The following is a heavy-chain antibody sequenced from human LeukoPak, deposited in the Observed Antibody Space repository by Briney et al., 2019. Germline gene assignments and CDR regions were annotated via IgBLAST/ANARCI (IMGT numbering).Heavy chain of an antibody. J-gene: IGHJ6*03. CDR1: GFTFGDYA. CDR2: IRSKAYGGTT. CDR3: TRGLDTAMVYYYYYYMDV. Sequence: GGSLRLSCTASGFTFGDYAMSWVRQAPGKGLEWVGFIRSKAYGGTTEYAASVKGRFTTSRDDSKSIAYLQMNSLKTEDTAVYYCTRGLDTAMVYYYYYYMDVWGKGTTVTVSS. D-gene: IGHD5-18*01. V-gene: IGHV3-49*04.